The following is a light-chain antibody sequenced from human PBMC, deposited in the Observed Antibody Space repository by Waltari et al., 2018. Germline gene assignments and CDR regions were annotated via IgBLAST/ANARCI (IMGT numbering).Light chain of an antibody. V-gene: IGLV3-21*04. CDR1: NIGPKS. J-gene: IGLJ3*02. CDR3: QVWDYDTAHLV. CDR2: YDS. Sequence: SYVLTQPPSVSVAPGQTARIACGGNNIGPKSVPWYQERPGQAPVLIIYYDSVRPSGIPERCSGSNSGNTATLTISRVEAGDEADYYCQVWDYDTAHLVFGGGTTRTVV.